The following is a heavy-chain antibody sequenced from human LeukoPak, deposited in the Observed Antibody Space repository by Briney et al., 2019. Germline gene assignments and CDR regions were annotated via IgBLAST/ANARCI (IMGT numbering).Heavy chain of an antibody. CDR3: AKDSPQGSTSFT. D-gene: IGHD2-2*01. Sequence: GGSLRLSCAASGFTFSNYAMSWVRQAPGKGLEWVSAISGSGGSTYYADSVKGRFTISRDNSKDTLYLQMNSLGVEDTAVYYCAKDSPQGSTSFTWGQGTLVTVSS. CDR1: GFTFSNYA. V-gene: IGHV3-23*01. J-gene: IGHJ5*02. CDR2: ISGSGGST.